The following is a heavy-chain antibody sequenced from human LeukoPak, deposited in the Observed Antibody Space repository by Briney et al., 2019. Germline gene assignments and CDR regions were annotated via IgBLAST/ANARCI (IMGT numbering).Heavy chain of an antibody. CDR1: GFTFSSYE. CDR3: ARVGPRYCSGGSCYSHYYYGMDV. D-gene: IGHD2-15*01. V-gene: IGHV3-48*03. J-gene: IGHJ6*04. Sequence: TGGSLRLSCAASGFTFSSYEINWVRQAPGKGLEWVSYISSSGSTIYYADSVKGRFTISRDNAKNSLYLQMNSLGAEDTAVYYCARVGPRYCSGGSCYSHYYYGMDVWGKGTTVTVSS. CDR2: ISSSGSTI.